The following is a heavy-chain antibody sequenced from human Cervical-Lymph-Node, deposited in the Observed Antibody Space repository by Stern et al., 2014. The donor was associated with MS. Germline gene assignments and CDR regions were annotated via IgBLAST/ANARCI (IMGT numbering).Heavy chain of an antibody. CDR2: IHYVGAT. CDR1: GGSLRSSTYH. D-gene: IGHD3-22*01. J-gene: IGHJ4*02. V-gene: IGHV4-39*01. Sequence: QVQLQESGPGLVKPSETLSLTCFVSGGSLRSSTYHWGWVRQPPGKGLEWIGSIHYVGATFYSPSFKSRVTISLDTAKNQFPWSLNSGPAADTAVYYCVRQENYYETTGRQIVDFDYWGQGTLVAVSS. CDR3: VRQENYYETTGRQIVDFDY.